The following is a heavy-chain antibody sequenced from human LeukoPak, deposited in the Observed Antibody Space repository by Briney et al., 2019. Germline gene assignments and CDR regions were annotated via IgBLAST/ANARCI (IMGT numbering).Heavy chain of an antibody. CDR3: ARDRRSSSGWTNWFDP. CDR1: GYTLTELS. D-gene: IGHD6-19*01. CDR2: IIPIFGTA. V-gene: IGHV1-69*13. Sequence: SVKVSCKVSGYTLTELSMHWVRQAPGKGLEWMGGIIPIFGTANYAQKFQGRVTITADESTSTAYMELSSLRSEDTAVYYCARDRRSSSGWTNWFDPWGQGTLVTVSS. J-gene: IGHJ5*02.